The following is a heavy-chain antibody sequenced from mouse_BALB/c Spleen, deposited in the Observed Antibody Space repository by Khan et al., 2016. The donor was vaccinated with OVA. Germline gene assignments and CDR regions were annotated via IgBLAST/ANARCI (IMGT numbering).Heavy chain of an antibody. CDR3: ARADYANYREAMDY. Sequence: QVRLQQSGPGLVAPSQTLSITCTVSGFSLNGYGVNWVRQPPGKGLEWMGMIWGDGSKAYNSALKSRLSITKDNSKSKVFLKMTSLQTDDPASYYCARADYANYREAMDYWGQGNTVTVSS. CDR2: IWGDGSK. V-gene: IGHV2-6-7*01. D-gene: IGHD2-1*01. J-gene: IGHJ4*01. CDR1: GFSLNGYG.